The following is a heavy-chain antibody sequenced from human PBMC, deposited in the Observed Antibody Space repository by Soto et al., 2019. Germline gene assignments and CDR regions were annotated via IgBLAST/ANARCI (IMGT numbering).Heavy chain of an antibody. CDR1: GFTFISYS. CDR3: ARVSRDPYYYYYGMDV. J-gene: IGHJ6*02. V-gene: IGHV3-48*02. Sequence: GGSLRLSCAASGFTFISYSMNWVRQAPGKGLEWVSYISSSSSTIYYADSVKGRFTISRDNARNSLYLQMNSLRDEDMAVYYCARVSRDPYYYYYGMDVWGQGTTVTVSS. CDR2: ISSSSSTI.